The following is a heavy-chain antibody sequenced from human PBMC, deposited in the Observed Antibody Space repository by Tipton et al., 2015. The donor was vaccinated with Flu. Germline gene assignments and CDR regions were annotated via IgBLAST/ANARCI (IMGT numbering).Heavy chain of an antibody. V-gene: IGHV1-8*01. J-gene: IGHJ4*02. CDR2: MNPNSGDT. CDR1: GYTFTSYD. D-gene: IGHD1-26*01. Sequence: QLVQSGAEVKKPGASVKVSCKASGYTFTSYDINWVRQATGQGLEWMGWMNPNSGDTGYAQKFQGRVTMTRNTSISTAYMELSSLRSEDTAVYYCVRGGDFVIVGATTPDYWGQGTLVTVSS. CDR3: VRGGDFVIVGATTPDY.